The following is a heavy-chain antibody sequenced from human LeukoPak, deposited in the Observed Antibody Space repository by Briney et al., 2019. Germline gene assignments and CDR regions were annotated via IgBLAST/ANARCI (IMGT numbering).Heavy chain of an antibody. CDR1: GYTFTSSD. CDR3: ATYSASSGRGVAP. V-gene: IGHV1-8*01. J-gene: IGHJ5*02. Sequence: GASVTVSCKASGYTFTSSDINWVRQATGQGLEWMGWMNPNSGNTGYAQKFQGRVTMTRDTSISTAYMELSSLRSEDTAVYYCATYSASSGRGVAPWGQGTLVTVSS. CDR2: MNPNSGNT. D-gene: IGHD1-26*01.